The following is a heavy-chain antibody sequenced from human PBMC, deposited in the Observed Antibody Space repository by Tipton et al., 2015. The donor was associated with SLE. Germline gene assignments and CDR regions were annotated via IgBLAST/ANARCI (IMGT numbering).Heavy chain of an antibody. Sequence: TLSLTCSVSGDSMSSVSYYWSWIRQPAGKGLEWIGRIYISGSTNYNPSLKSRVTMSVDTSKNQFSLKLSSVTAADTAVYYCARGGCSGGSGGSCYPYYYGMDVWGQGTTVTVSS. CDR2: IYISGST. J-gene: IGHJ6*02. CDR1: GDSMSSVSYY. V-gene: IGHV4-61*02. D-gene: IGHD2-15*01. CDR3: ARGGCSGGSGGSCYPYYYGMDV.